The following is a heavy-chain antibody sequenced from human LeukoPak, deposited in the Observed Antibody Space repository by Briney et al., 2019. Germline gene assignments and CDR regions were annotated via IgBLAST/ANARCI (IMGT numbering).Heavy chain of an antibody. CDR2: ISWNSGSI. CDR3: ARDSSSWYQNWYFDL. V-gene: IGHV3-9*01. J-gene: IGHJ2*01. Sequence: GGSLRLSCAASGFTFDDYAMHWVRQAPGKGLEWVSGISWNSGSIGYADSVKGRFTISRDNAKNSLYLQMNSLRAEDTAVYYCARDSSSWYQNWYFDLWGRGTLVTVSS. D-gene: IGHD6-13*01. CDR1: GFTFDDYA.